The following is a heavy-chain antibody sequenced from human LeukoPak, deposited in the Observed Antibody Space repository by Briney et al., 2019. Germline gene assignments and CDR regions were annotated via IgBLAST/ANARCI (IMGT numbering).Heavy chain of an antibody. CDR2: FDPEDGET. Sequence: GASVTVSCKVSGYTLTELSMHWVRQAPGKGLEWMGGFDPEDGETVYAQKFQGRVTMTRDTSISTAYMELSRLRSDDTAVYYCARTDYYYGSGSYYHYFDYWGQGTLVTVSS. D-gene: IGHD3-10*01. CDR3: ARTDYYYGSGSYYHYFDY. CDR1: GYTLTELS. V-gene: IGHV1-24*01. J-gene: IGHJ4*02.